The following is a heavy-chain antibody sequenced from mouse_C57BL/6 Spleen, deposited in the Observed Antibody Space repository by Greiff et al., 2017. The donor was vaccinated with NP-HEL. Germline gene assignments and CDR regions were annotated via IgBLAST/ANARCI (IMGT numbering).Heavy chain of an antibody. J-gene: IGHJ1*03. V-gene: IGHV3-6*01. D-gene: IGHD1-1*01. CDR1: GYSITSGYY. CDR2: ISYDGSN. Sequence: DVQLQESGPGLVKPSQSLSLTCSVTGYSITSGYYWNWIRQFPGNKLEWMGYISYDGSNNYNPSLKNRISITRDTSKNQFFLKLNSVTTEDTATYYCARDYGSTCYWYFDVWGTGTTVTVSS. CDR3: ARDYGSTCYWYFDV.